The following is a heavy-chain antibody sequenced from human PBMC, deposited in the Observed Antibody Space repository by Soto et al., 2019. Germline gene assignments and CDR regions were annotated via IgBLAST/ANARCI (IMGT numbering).Heavy chain of an antibody. CDR3: AREGPEALRASWHLAY. V-gene: IGHV3-30-3*01. Sequence: QVQLVESGGGVDQPGGSLRLSCAASGFSFNNFPMHWFRQAPGKGLEWVAVMSFEGLTTYYADSVKGRFTVSRDNSQNTLYLQMNGLRDEDTAVYFCAREGPEALRASWHLAYWGQGTLVTVSS. CDR1: GFSFNNFP. J-gene: IGHJ4*02. D-gene: IGHD2-15*01. CDR2: MSFEGLTT.